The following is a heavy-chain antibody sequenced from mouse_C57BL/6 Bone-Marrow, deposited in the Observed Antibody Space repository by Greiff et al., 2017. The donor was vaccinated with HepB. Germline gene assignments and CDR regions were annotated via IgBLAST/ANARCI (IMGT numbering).Heavy chain of an antibody. Sequence: QVQLQQPGAELVKPGASVKLSCKASGYTFTSYWMHWVKQRPGQGLEWIGMINPNSGSTNYNEKFKSKATVTVDKSSSTAYRQLSSLTSEDSAVYYCTGWGTTAVADWYFDVWGTGATVTVSS. D-gene: IGHD1-1*01. CDR1: GYTFTSYW. V-gene: IGHV1-64*01. J-gene: IGHJ1*03. CDR3: TGWGTTAVADWYFDV. CDR2: INPNSGST.